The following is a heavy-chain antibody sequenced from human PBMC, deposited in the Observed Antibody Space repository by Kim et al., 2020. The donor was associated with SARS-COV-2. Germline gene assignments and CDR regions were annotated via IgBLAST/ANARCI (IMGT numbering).Heavy chain of an antibody. CDR2: IAYDGTIR. CDR1: GFIFSSYA. CDR3: ARDLLVGAPDYFDY. D-gene: IGHD1-26*01. V-gene: IGHV3-30-3*01. J-gene: IGHJ4*02. Sequence: GGSLRLSCAASGFIFSSYAMHWVRQTPDKGLEWVAVIAYDGTIRYYADSVKGRFTISRDDVRNTLFLQMNSLRAEDTAVYYCARDLLVGAPDYFDYWGQGALVTVSS.